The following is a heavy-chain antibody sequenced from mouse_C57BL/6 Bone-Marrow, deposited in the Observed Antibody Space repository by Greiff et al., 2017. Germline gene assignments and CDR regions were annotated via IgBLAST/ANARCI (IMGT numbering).Heavy chain of an antibody. V-gene: IGHV1-72*01. CDR2: IDPNSGGT. D-gene: IGHD2-3*01. J-gene: IGHJ2*01. CDR3: ARSFGLLPFFDY. Sequence: QVHVKQPGAELVKPGASVKLSCKASGYTFTSYWMHWVKQRPGRGLEWIGRIDPNSGGTKYNEKFKSKATLTVDKPSSTAYMQLSSLTSEDSAVYYCARSFGLLPFFDYWGQGTTLTVSS. CDR1: GYTFTSYW.